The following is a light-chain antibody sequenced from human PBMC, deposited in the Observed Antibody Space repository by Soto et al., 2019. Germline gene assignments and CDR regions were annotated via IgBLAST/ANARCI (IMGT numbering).Light chain of an antibody. Sequence: QLVLTQPPSVSGAPGQRVTISCTGSSSNIGAGYDVHWYQQLPGTAPKLLIYGNSNRPSGVPDRFSGSKSGTSASLAITGLQAEDEADYYCQSYDSSLSVVVFGGGTMLTVL. CDR1: SSNIGAGYD. V-gene: IGLV1-40*01. J-gene: IGLJ2*01. CDR2: GNS. CDR3: QSYDSSLSVVV.